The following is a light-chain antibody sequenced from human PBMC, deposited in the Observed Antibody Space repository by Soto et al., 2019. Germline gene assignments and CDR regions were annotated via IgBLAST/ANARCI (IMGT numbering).Light chain of an antibody. V-gene: IGLV2-14*01. CDR1: SSDVGGYNY. Sequence: QSALTQPASVSGSPGQSITISCTGTSSDVGGYNYVSWYQQHPGRAPKLVIYEVTNRPSGVSNRFSGSKSGNTASLTISGLQAEDESDYYCTSYTSSNTLVFGGGTKLTVL. J-gene: IGLJ2*01. CDR2: EVT. CDR3: TSYTSSNTLV.